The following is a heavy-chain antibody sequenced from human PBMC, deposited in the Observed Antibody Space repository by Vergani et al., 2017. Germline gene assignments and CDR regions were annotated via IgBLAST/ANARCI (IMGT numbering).Heavy chain of an antibody. CDR2: ISGSGGST. CDR1: GFTFSSYA. Sequence: VQLVESGGGLVKPGGSLRLSCAASGFTFSSYAMSWVRQAPGKGLEWVSAISGSGGSTYYAYSVKGRFTISRDNDKNSLYLQMNSLRAEDTAVYYCARGMTTVVTPHYWGQGTLVTVSS. D-gene: IGHD4-23*01. J-gene: IGHJ4*02. CDR3: ARGMTTVVTPHY. V-gene: IGHV3-23*04.